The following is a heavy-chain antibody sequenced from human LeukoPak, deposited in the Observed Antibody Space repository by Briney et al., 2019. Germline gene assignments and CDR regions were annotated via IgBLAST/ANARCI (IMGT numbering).Heavy chain of an antibody. D-gene: IGHD6-19*01. CDR2: SGRVGST. V-gene: IGHV3-53*05. CDR1: RFTASSNY. Sequence: GGALRLSCAASRFTASSNYMSRVRQEPGEGLGRVSAISGRVGSTYYADSVEGRFTISRENAKNSLYLQMNSLRAEDTALYYCAKDTAVAGTPYYFDYWGQGTLVTVSS. CDR3: AKDTAVAGTPYYFDY. J-gene: IGHJ4*02.